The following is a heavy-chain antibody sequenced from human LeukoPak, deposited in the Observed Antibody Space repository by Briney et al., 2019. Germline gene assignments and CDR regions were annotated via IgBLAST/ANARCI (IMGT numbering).Heavy chain of an antibody. CDR2: IYYSGST. D-gene: IGHD3-22*01. CDR3: VRAFLCDSRGGGPPHALDI. J-gene: IGHJ3*02. Sequence: PSETLSLTCTVSGGSIISSSYYWGWIRQPPGKGLEWIGSIYYSGSTYYNPSLKSRVTISVDTSKNQFSLKLSSVTAADTAVYYYVRAFLCDSRGGGPPHALDIWGQGTMVTVSS. CDR1: GGSIISSSYY. V-gene: IGHV4-39*01.